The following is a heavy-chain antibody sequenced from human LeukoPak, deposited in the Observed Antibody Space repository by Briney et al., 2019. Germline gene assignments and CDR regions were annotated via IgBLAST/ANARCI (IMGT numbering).Heavy chain of an antibody. CDR3: ARVTRYYDSSGYYSHFDY. D-gene: IGHD3-22*01. J-gene: IGHJ4*02. CDR1: GGSISSYY. V-gene: IGHV4-59*01. Sequence: SETLSLTCTVSGGSISSYYWSWIRQPPGKGLGWIGYMYYSGSTNYNPSLKSRVTISVDTSKNQFSLKLSSVTAADTAVYYCARVTRYYDSSGYYSHFDYWGQGTLVTVSS. CDR2: MYYSGST.